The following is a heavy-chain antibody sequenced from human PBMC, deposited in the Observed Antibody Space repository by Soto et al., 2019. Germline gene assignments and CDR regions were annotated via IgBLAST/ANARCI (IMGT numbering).Heavy chain of an antibody. CDR2: INSDGSST. Sequence: PGGSLRLSCAASGFTFSSYWMHWVRQAPGKGLVWVSRINSDGSSTSYADSVKGRFTISRDNAKNTLYLQMNSLRAEDTAVYYCARVPGYDSSGYYIYYYGMDVWGQGTTVTVSS. D-gene: IGHD3-22*01. CDR1: GFTFSSYW. CDR3: ARVPGYDSSGYYIYYYGMDV. V-gene: IGHV3-74*01. J-gene: IGHJ6*02.